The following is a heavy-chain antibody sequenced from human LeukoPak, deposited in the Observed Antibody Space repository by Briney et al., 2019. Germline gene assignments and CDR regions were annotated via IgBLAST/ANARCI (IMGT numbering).Heavy chain of an antibody. Sequence: PGGSLRLSCAASGFTFSSSAMHWVRQAPGKGLEWVGRIRSKANSYATEYAASAKGRFTITRDDSKNTAYLPMNRLKTEDTAVYYCTRPLDDYGDYWGQGTLVTVSS. CDR3: TRPLDDYGDY. J-gene: IGHJ4*02. V-gene: IGHV3-73*01. CDR1: GFTFSSSA. CDR2: IRSKANSYAT.